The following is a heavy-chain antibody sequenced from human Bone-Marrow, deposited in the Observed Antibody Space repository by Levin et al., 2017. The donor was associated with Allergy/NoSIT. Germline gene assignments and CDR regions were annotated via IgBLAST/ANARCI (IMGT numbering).Heavy chain of an antibody. CDR2: YYYSVTT. J-gene: IGHJ4*02. CDR1: GASVTRTGYY. V-gene: IGHV4-39*07. Sequence: SQTLSLTCTVSGASVTRTGYYWGWVRQSPGKGLEWIGSYYYSVTTYYNPSLKSRVTLSVDTSGRQFSPKLYPVWAPDTAAYYCVRGHEGLALAGPFDYWGLGTLVTVSS. CDR3: VRGHEGLALAGPFDY. D-gene: IGHD6-19*01.